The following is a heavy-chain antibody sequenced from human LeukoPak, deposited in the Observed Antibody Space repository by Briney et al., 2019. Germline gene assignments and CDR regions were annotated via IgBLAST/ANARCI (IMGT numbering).Heavy chain of an antibody. Sequence: GGSLRLSCAASGFTFSSNWMHWVRQAPGKGLVWVSRINEDGSTTNYADSVKGRSTIFRDNAKNTLYLQMNSLRAEDTAVYYCARDLGYCSGGSCYNRGIDYWGQGTLVTVSS. CDR2: INEDGSTT. V-gene: IGHV3-74*01. CDR1: GFTFSSNW. CDR3: ARDLGYCSGGSCYNRGIDY. J-gene: IGHJ4*02. D-gene: IGHD2-15*01.